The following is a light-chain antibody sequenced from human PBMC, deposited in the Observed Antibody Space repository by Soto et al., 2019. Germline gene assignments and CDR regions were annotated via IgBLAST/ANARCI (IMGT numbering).Light chain of an antibody. CDR3: QQRSNWPPVIT. J-gene: IGKJ5*01. CDR2: DAS. CDR1: QSFSSY. Sequence: EIVLTQSPATLSLSPGERATLSCRASQSFSSYLAWYQQKPGQAPMLLIYDASKMATGIPARFSGRGSGTDFTLTISSLEPEDFAVYYCQQRSNWPPVITFGQGTRLEIK. V-gene: IGKV3-11*01.